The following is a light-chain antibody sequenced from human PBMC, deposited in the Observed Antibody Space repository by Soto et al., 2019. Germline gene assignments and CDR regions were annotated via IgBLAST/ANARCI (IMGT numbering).Light chain of an antibody. CDR3: QQCDDVPLP. V-gene: IGKV1-33*01. CDR1: QDITNC. J-gene: IGKJ4*01. CDR2: DAS. Sequence: DIQMTQSPSSLSASVGDRVTITCQASQDITNCLNWYQQKPGKAPKLLIYDASNLQTGVPSRFSGSGSGTDFTFTISSLQSEDIATYFCQQCDDVPLPVGGGTKGANK.